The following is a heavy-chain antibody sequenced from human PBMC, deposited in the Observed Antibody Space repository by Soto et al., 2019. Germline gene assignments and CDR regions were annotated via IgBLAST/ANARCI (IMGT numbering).Heavy chain of an antibody. D-gene: IGHD5-12*01. J-gene: IGHJ4*02. CDR2: IIPKFGAA. CDR3: ARGFSGYYSSLDY. V-gene: IGHV1-69*01. Sequence: QVHLVQSGAEVKRPGSSVKVSCEASGGSFSSDAIPWVRQVPGQGLEWMGGIIPKFGAANYGGQFQGRVTISADESTRTVYMELSSLRFDDTAVYYCARGFSGYYSSLDYWGQGTLVTVSS. CDR1: GGSFSSDA.